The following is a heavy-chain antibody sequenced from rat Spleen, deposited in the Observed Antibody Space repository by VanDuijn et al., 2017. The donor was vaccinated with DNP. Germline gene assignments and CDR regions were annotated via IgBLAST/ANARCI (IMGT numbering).Heavy chain of an antibody. CDR1: GFTFSDYN. CDR3: TRGNSHIYLFAY. CDR2: ITNDGTST. V-gene: IGHV5-7*01. Sequence: EVQLVESGGDLVQPGRSLKLSCAASGFTFSDYNVAWVRQAPKKGLEWVATITNDGTSTFYRDPVGGRFTIPRDKPKSTLYLQMDSLRSEDTATYFCTRGNSHIYLFAYWGQGTLVTVSS. D-gene: IGHD1-2*01. J-gene: IGHJ3*01.